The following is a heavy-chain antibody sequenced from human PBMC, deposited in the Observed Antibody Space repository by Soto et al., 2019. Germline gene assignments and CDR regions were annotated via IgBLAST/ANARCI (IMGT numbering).Heavy chain of an antibody. CDR3: ARGPSRLIMIAEPGEGSLWLDP. CDR1: GYTFTSYD. CDR2: MNPNSGDT. J-gene: IGHJ5*02. Sequence: QVQLVQSGAEVKKPGASVKVSCKTSGYTFTSYDINWVRQATGQKLEWMGWMNPNSGDTGYAQKFQGRVTMTRNTSISTAYMDLTSLRSEDTAVYYCARGPSRLIMIAEPGEGSLWLDPWGQGTLVSVSS. V-gene: IGHV1-8*01. D-gene: IGHD3-22*01.